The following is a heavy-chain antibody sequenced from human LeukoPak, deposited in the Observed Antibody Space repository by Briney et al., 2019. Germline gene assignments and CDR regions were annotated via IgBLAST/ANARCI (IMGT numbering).Heavy chain of an antibody. CDR2: IDTSGST. CDR1: GGSISSGSYY. J-gene: IGHJ4*02. Sequence: PSETLSLTCTVSGGSISSGSYYWSWIRQPAGKGLEWIGRIDTSGSTNYNPSLKSRVTMSVDTSKNQFSLKLSSVTAADTAVYYCAREGVGSGWYVDYWGQGTLVTVSS. D-gene: IGHD6-19*01. V-gene: IGHV4-61*02. CDR3: AREGVGSGWYVDY.